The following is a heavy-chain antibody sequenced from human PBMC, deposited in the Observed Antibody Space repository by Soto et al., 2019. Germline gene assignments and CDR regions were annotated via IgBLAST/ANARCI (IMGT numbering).Heavy chain of an antibody. V-gene: IGHV1-3*01. CDR2: INAGNGNT. J-gene: IGHJ4*02. Sequence: ASVKVSCKASGYSFTSYAMHWGRQAPGQRLEWMGWINAGNGNTKYSQKFQGRVTITRDTSASTAYMELSSLRSEDTAVYYCARSPPYYYDSSGYYYYFDYWGQGTLVTVSS. CDR1: GYSFTSYA. CDR3: ARSPPYYYDSSGYYYYFDY. D-gene: IGHD3-22*01.